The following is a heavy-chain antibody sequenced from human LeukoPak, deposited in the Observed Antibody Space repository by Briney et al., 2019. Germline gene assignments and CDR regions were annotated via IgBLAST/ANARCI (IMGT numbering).Heavy chain of an antibody. J-gene: IGHJ4*02. CDR1: GGSFSGYY. D-gene: IGHD5-24*01. CDR2: INHSGST. Sequence: SETLCLTCAVYGGSFSGYYWSWIRQPPGKGLEWIGEINHSGSTNYNPSLKSRVTISVDTSKNQFSLKLSSVTAADTAVYYCARGRHHNGEMATIYYFDYWGQGTLVTVSS. V-gene: IGHV4-34*01. CDR3: ARGRHHNGEMATIYYFDY.